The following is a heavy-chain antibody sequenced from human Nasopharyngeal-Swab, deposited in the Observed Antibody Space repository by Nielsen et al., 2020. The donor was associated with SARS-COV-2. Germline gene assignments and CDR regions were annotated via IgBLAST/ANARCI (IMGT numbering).Heavy chain of an antibody. CDR3: ARQGIRGRGYVVYAIDV. Sequence: SETLSLTCTVSGGSVSSGSYYWSLIRRPPGKGLEWIGYIYYSGSTNYNPSLKSRVTISVDTSKNQFYLRLSSVTAADTAVYYCARQGIRGRGYVVYAIDVWGQGTAVTVSS. J-gene: IGHJ6*02. CDR1: GGSVSSGSYY. D-gene: IGHD3-16*01. CDR2: IYYSGST. V-gene: IGHV4-61*01.